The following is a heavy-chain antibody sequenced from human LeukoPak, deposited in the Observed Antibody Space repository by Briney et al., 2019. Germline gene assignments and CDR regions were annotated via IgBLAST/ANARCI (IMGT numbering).Heavy chain of an antibody. CDR2: IHHSGST. J-gene: IGHJ4*02. Sequence: PSQTLSLTCTVSGGSISSGNYYWSWIRQPPGKGLEWIGYIHHSGSTYYNPSLKSRVTISVDKSNNQFSLKMSSVTAADTAVYYCARNPYYDSGVPTHFDYWGQGTLVTVSS. CDR1: GGSISSGNYY. CDR3: ARNPYYDSGVPTHFDY. D-gene: IGHD5-12*01. V-gene: IGHV4-30-2*01.